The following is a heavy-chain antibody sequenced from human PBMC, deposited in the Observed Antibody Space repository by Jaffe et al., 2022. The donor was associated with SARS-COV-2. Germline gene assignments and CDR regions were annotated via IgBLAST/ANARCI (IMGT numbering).Heavy chain of an antibody. V-gene: IGHV1-2*06. CDR2: INPNSGGT. J-gene: IGHJ5*02. D-gene: IGHD3-16*01. CDR3: ARGKLTAGEGYDWFDP. Sequence: QVQLVQSGAEVKKPGASVKVSCKASGYTFTGYYMHWVRQAPGQGLEWMGRINPNSGGTNYAQKFQGRVTMTRDTSISTAYMELSRLRSDDTAVYYCARGKLTAGEGYDWFDPWGQGTLVTVSS. CDR1: GYTFTGYY.